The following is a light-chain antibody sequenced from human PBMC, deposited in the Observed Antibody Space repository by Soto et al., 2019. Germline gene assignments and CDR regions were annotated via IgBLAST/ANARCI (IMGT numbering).Light chain of an antibody. CDR2: GAS. V-gene: IGKV3-15*01. Sequence: EIVMTQSPATLSVSPVERATLSCMASQSVSSNLAWYQQKPGQAPRLLIYGASTRATGIPDRFSGSGSGTEFTLTISSLQSEDFAVYYCQQYNSWPPITFGQGTRLEIK. CDR3: QQYNSWPPIT. J-gene: IGKJ5*01. CDR1: QSVSSN.